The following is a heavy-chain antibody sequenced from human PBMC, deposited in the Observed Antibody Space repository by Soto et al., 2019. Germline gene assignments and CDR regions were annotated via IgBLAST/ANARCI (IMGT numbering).Heavy chain of an antibody. Sequence: QVQLVESGGGVVQPGRSLRLSCAASGFTFSSYAMHWVRQAPGKGLEWVAVISYDGSNKYYADSVKGRFTISRDNSKNTLYLQIISLRAEDTAVYYCAFGGGVAVASTGPLFYFWGQGTLVTVSS. D-gene: IGHD6-19*01. J-gene: IGHJ4*02. V-gene: IGHV3-30-3*01. CDR2: ISYDGSNK. CDR3: AFGGGVAVASTGPLFYF. CDR1: GFTFSSYA.